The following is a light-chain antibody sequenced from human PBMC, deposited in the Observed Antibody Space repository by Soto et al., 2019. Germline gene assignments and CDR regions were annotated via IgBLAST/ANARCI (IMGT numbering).Light chain of an antibody. CDR1: NIESKG. CDR3: QVWDRSSDHYV. Sequence: SYELTQPPSVSVAPGQTARITCGGSNIESKGVHWYQQKPGQAPVLAVYDDSDRPSGIPERFSGSNSGNTATLTISGVEAGDEADYYCQVWDRSSDHYVFGTGTKVTVL. V-gene: IGLV3-21*02. J-gene: IGLJ1*01. CDR2: DDS.